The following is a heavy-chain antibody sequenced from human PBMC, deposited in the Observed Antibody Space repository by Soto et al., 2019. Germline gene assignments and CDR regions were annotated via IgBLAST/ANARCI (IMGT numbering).Heavy chain of an antibody. V-gene: IGHV4-59*01. CDR1: GGSISSYY. CDR2: IYYSGST. J-gene: IGHJ4*02. Sequence: SETLSLTCTVSGGSISSYYWSWIRQPPGKGLEWIGYIYYSGSTNYNPSLKSRVTISVDTSKSQFSLKLSSVTAADTAVYYCARDIVGATLGYWGQGTLVTVSS. D-gene: IGHD1-26*01. CDR3: ARDIVGATLGY.